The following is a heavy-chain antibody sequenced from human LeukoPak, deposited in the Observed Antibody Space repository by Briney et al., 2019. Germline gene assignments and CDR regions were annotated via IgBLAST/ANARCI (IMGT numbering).Heavy chain of an antibody. J-gene: IGHJ3*02. CDR1: GFTFSSYG. CDR3: ARVSVAGTNDAFDI. CDR2: IWYDGSNK. V-gene: IGHV3-33*01. Sequence: PGGSLRLSCAASGFTFSSYGRHWVRQAPGKGLEWVAVIWYDGSNKYYADSVKGRFTISRDNPKNTLYLQMNSLRAEDTAVYYCARVSVAGTNDAFDIWGQGTMVTVSS. D-gene: IGHD6-19*01.